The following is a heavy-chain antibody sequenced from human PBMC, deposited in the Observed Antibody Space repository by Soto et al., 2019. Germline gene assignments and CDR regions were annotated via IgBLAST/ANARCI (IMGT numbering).Heavy chain of an antibody. J-gene: IGHJ5*02. D-gene: IGHD6-13*01. CDR3: ARVRTDSSSWYVVDWFDL. CDR1: GGTFSSYA. CDR2: IIPIFGTA. V-gene: IGHV1-69*13. Sequence: AASVKVSCKASGGTFSSYAISWVRQAPGQGLEWMGGIIPIFGTANYAQKFQGRVTITADESTSTAYMELSSLRSEDTAVYYCARVRTDSSSWYVVDWFDLWGEGILVTVSS.